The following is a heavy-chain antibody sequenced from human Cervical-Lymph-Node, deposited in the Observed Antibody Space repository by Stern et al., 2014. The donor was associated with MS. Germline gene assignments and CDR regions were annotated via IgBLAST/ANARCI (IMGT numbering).Heavy chain of an antibody. CDR3: AHSRVKYCRGGTCYSSLFDY. V-gene: IGHV2-5*02. Sequence: QITLKESGPTLVKPTQTVTLTCTLSGFSVATAGVGVGWIRQPPGKALEWLAGIYCDDDKLYSPSLKNRLTIIKDTSKNQVVLTMTNVDPVDTATYYCAHSRVKYCRGGTCYSSLFDYWGQGTLVTVSS. CDR2: IYCDDDK. CDR1: GFSVATAGVG. D-gene: IGHD2-15*01. J-gene: IGHJ4*02.